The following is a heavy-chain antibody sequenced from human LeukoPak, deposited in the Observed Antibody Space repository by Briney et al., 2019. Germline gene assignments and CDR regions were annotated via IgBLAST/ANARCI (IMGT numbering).Heavy chain of an antibody. V-gene: IGHV4-59*01. D-gene: IGHD6-6*01. J-gene: IGHJ4*02. Sequence: PSETLSLTCTASGGSISSYYWSWIRQPPGKGLEWIASIYYSGSTSYNPSLESRGTISVGTSKNQFFLKLSSVTAADAAVYYCARDRLYYFDYWGQGTLVTVSS. CDR2: IYYSGST. CDR1: GGSISSYY. CDR3: ARDRLYYFDY.